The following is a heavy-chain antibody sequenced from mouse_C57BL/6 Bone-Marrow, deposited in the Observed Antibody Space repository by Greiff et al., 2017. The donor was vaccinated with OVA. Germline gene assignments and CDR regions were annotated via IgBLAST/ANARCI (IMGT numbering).Heavy chain of an antibody. CDR1: GFNIKDDY. J-gene: IGHJ3*01. D-gene: IGHD1-1*01. V-gene: IGHV14-4*01. CDR3: TFISRGFAY. Sequence: EVKVVESGAELVRPGASVKLSCTASGFNIKDDYMHWVKQRPEQGLEWIGWIDPENGDTEYASKFQGKATITADTSSNTAYLQLSSLTSEDTAVYYCTFISRGFAYWGQGTLVTVSA. CDR2: IDPENGDT.